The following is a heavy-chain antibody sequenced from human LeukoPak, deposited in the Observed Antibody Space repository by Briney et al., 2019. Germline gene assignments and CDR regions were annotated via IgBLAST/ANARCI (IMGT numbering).Heavy chain of an antibody. Sequence: ASVKVSCKASGYSFTGYYMHWVRQAPGQGLEWMGWINPNSGGTNYAQKFQGRVTMTRDTSISTAYMELSRLRSDDTAVYYCARESDQLLPYFDYWGQGTLVTVSS. CDR2: INPNSGGT. D-gene: IGHD2-2*01. CDR3: ARESDQLLPYFDY. V-gene: IGHV1-2*02. CDR1: GYSFTGYY. J-gene: IGHJ4*02.